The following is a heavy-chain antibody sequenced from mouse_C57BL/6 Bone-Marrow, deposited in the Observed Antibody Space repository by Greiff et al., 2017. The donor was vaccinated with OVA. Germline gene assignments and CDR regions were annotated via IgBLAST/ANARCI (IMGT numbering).Heavy chain of an antibody. CDR2: ISNGGGST. D-gene: IGHD1-1*01. CDR1: GFTFSDYY. Sequence: EVKLVESGGGLVQPGGSLKLSCAASGFTFSDYYMYWVRQTPEKRLEWVAYISNGGGSTYYPDTVKGRFTISRDNAKNTLYLQMSRLKSEDTAMYYCARHMGTTVVATAPMDYWGQGTSVTVSS. J-gene: IGHJ4*01. CDR3: ARHMGTTVVATAPMDY. V-gene: IGHV5-12*01.